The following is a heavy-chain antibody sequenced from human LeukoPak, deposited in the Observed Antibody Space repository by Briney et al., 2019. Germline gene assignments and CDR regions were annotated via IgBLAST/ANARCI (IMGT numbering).Heavy chain of an antibody. CDR3: AKDVTTVTTSWFDP. J-gene: IGHJ5*02. CDR2: IWYDGSNK. Sequence: GGSLRLSCAASGFTFSSYGMHWVRQAPGKGLEWVALIWYDGSNKYYADSVKGRFTISRDNSKNTLYLQMNSLRAEDTAVYYCAKDVTTVTTSWFDPWGQGTLVTVSS. CDR1: GFTFSSYG. D-gene: IGHD4-17*01. V-gene: IGHV3-33*06.